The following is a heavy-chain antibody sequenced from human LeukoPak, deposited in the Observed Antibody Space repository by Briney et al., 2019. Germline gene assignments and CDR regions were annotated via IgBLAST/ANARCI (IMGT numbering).Heavy chain of an antibody. J-gene: IGHJ3*02. CDR3: ARGFYDFWSGEETLDAFDI. D-gene: IGHD3-3*01. CDR2: IYHSGST. V-gene: IGHV4-38-2*02. Sequence: SETLSLTCTVSGYSISSGYYWGWIRQPPGKGLEWIGSIYHSGSTYYNPSLKSRVTISVDTSKNQFSLKLSSVTAADTAVYYCARGFYDFWSGEETLDAFDIWGQGTMVTVSS. CDR1: GYSISSGYY.